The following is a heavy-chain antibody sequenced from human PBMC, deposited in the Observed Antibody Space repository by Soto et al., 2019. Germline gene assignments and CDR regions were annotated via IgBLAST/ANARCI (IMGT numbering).Heavy chain of an antibody. CDR3: ARGFQGYCSSTSCYSKGRYYYYGMDV. J-gene: IGHJ6*02. V-gene: IGHV3-30-3*01. D-gene: IGHD2-2*02. CDR1: GFTFTTYA. Sequence: GGSLRLSCAASGFTFTTYAIHWVRQAPGKGLEWVAVISYDGSNKYYADSVKGRFTISRDNSKNTLYLQMNSLRAEDTAVYYCARGFQGYCSSTSCYSKGRYYYYGMDVWGQVTTVTVSS. CDR2: ISYDGSNK.